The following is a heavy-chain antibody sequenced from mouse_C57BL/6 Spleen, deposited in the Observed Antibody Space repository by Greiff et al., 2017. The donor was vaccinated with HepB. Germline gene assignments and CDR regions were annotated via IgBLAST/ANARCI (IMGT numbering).Heavy chain of an antibody. CDR2: ISYDGSN. CDR1: GYSITSGYY. Sequence: EVQLQESGPGLVKPSQSLSLTCSVTGYSITSGYYWNWIRQFPGNKLEWMGYISYDGSNNYNPSLKNRISITRDTSKNQFFLKLNSVTTEDTATYYCARMDYYSNYVYAMDYWGQGTSVTVSS. D-gene: IGHD2-5*01. CDR3: ARMDYYSNYVYAMDY. J-gene: IGHJ4*01. V-gene: IGHV3-6*01.